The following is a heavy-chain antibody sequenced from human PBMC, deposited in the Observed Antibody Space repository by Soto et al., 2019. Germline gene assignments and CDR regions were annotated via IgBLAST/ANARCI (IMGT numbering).Heavy chain of an antibody. D-gene: IGHD5-12*01. CDR3: ERDHSGYYFDY. V-gene: IGHV3-33*01. CDR1: GFTFSNYG. Sequence: GGSLRLSCAASGFTFSNYGMHWVRQAPGKGLEWVAVIWYDGSKKEYGDSVRGRFTISRDDSKNTLYLQMNSLRAEDTAVYYCERDHSGYYFDYWGHGTLVTVSS. CDR2: IWYDGSKK. J-gene: IGHJ4*01.